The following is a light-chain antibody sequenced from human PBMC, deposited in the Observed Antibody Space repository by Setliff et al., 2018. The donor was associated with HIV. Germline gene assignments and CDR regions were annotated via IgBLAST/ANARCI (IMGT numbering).Light chain of an antibody. CDR1: SPNIGRNT. CDR2: SDN. J-gene: IGLJ1*01. V-gene: IGLV1-44*01. CDR3: AAWDDSLNGYV. Sequence: VLTQPPLASGTPGQSVTISCSGSSPNIGRNTGNWYQHRPGLAPKLLIYSDNHRPSVVPDRFSGSKSGTSASLAIIWLQSEDEADYYCAAWDDSLNGYVFGTGTKVTVL.